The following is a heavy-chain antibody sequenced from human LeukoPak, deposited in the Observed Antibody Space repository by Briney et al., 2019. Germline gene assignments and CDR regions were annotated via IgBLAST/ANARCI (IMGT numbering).Heavy chain of an antibody. V-gene: IGHV3-21*01. CDR3: ARDWRSLVPAARGPFDY. CDR1: GFTFNAYS. D-gene: IGHD2-2*01. Sequence: PGGSLRLSCAASGFTFNAYSMIWIRQAPGKGLEWVSSIGSSNTNIYYADSVQGRFTISRDNAKNSLYLQMNSLRAEDTAVYYCARDWRSLVPAARGPFDYWGQGTLVTVSP. J-gene: IGHJ4*02. CDR2: IGSSNTNI.